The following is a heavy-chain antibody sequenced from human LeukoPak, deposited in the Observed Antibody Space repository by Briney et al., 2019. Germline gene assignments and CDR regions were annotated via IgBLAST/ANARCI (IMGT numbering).Heavy chain of an antibody. CDR1: GFTFSSYS. CDR2: ISSSSSYI. Sequence: GGSLRLSCAASGFTFSSYSMNCVRQAPGKGLEWVSSISSSSSYIYYAASVKGRFTIARDNAKNSLYLQMNSLRAEDTAVYYCARDLLPYYYDSSGYHPESFDIWGQGTMVTVSS. J-gene: IGHJ3*02. V-gene: IGHV3-21*01. D-gene: IGHD3-22*01. CDR3: ARDLLPYYYDSSGYHPESFDI.